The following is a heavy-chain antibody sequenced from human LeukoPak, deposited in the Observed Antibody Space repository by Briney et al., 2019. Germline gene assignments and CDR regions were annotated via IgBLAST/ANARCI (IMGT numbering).Heavy chain of an antibody. Sequence: GRSLRLSCAASGFTFSSYAMHWVRQAPGKGLEWVAVISYDGNNKYYADSVKGRFTISRDNSKNTLYLQMNSLRAEDTAVYYCARAASQMSYYYGSGLWGQGTLVTVSS. CDR1: GFTFSSYA. CDR3: ARAASQMSYYYGSGL. V-gene: IGHV3-30*04. J-gene: IGHJ4*02. D-gene: IGHD3-10*01. CDR2: ISYDGNNK.